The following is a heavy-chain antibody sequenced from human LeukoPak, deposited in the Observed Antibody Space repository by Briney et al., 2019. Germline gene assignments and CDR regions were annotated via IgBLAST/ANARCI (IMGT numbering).Heavy chain of an antibody. D-gene: IGHD3-10*01. Sequence: GGSLRLSCPTSGFTFSSHGMHWVRQAPGKGLEWVAVIWSDGSNEYYADSVKGRFTISRDNSKDTLYMEMTSLWAEDTAVYYCARDSRSDDTGGLDVWGKGTTVTVSS. CDR2: IWSDGSNE. CDR1: GFTFSSHG. J-gene: IGHJ6*04. V-gene: IGHV3-33*01. CDR3: ARDSRSDDTGGLDV.